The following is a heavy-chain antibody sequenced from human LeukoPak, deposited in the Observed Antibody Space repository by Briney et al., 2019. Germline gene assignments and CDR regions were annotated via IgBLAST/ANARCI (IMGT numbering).Heavy chain of an antibody. V-gene: IGHV3-66*01. D-gene: IGHD5-18*01. J-gene: IGHJ4*02. CDR2: IYSGGST. CDR3: ARVGDVDTAMVDY. CDR1: GFTVSSNY. Sequence: GGSLRLSCAASGFTVSSNYMSWVRQAPGKGLEWVSVIYSGGSTYYADSVKGRFTISGDNSKNTLYLQMNSLRAEDTAVYYCARVGDVDTAMVDYWGQGTLVTVSS.